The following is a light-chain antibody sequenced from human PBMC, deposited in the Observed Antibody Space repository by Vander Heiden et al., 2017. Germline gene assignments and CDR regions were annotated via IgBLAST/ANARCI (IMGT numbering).Light chain of an antibody. CDR1: QSVLHSSNNKNY. V-gene: IGKV4-1*01. J-gene: IGKJ2*02. CDR2: WAS. Sequence: DIVMTQAPDSLAVSRGERATINCKSSQSVLHSSNNKNYLAWYQQKPVQPPKLLIYWASTRESGVPDRFSGSGSGTDFTLAISSLQAEDVAVYYCQQYYTTPRTFGQGTKLEIK. CDR3: QQYYTTPRT.